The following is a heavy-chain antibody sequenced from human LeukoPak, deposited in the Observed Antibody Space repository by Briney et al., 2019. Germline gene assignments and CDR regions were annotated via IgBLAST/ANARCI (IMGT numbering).Heavy chain of an antibody. J-gene: IGHJ6*03. CDR2: MSNDGSGK. CDR1: GFSFITYG. CDR3: AKGLSGSYYYYMDV. Sequence: PGGSLRLSCAEFGFSFITYGMRWVRQAPGKGLEWVAFMSNDGSGKLYRDSVKGRFTISRDNSKNTLYLQMTRLRDDDTAVYFCAKGLSGSYYYYMDVWGKGTTVTVSS. V-gene: IGHV3-30*02. D-gene: IGHD1-26*01.